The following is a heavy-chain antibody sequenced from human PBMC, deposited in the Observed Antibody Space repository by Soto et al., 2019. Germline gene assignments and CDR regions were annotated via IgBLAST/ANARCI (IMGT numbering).Heavy chain of an antibody. CDR1: GGTFSSYA. CDR2: IIPIFGTA. D-gene: IGHD3-3*01. Sequence: SVKVSCKASGGTFSSYAISWVRQAPGQGLEWMGGIIPIFGTANYAQKFQGRVTITADESTSTAYMELSSLRSEDTAVYYCARGGTIFSGGYYYYGMDVWGQGTTVTVSS. J-gene: IGHJ6*02. CDR3: ARGGTIFSGGYYYYGMDV. V-gene: IGHV1-69*13.